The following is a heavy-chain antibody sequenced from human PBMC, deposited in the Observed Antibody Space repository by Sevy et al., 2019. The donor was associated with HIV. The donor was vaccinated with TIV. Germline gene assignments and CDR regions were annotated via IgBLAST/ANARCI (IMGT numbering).Heavy chain of an antibody. Sequence: SETLSLTCTVSGGSISRSSYDWGWIRQPPGKGLEWIGSMFFSGNTYYNPSLKSRVTIFVDRSKNQISLRLTSVTAADTAVYYCPRQGGIMDRAFDNRGQGTLVTVSS. V-gene: IGHV4-39*01. CDR3: PRQGGIMDRAFDN. CDR1: GGSISRSSYD. CDR2: MFFSGNT. J-gene: IGHJ4*02. D-gene: IGHD3-10*01.